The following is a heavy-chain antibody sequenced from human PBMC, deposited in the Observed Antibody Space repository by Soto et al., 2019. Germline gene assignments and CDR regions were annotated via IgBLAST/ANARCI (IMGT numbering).Heavy chain of an antibody. V-gene: IGHV1-24*01. CDR1: GYNLNDLS. CDR2: SDPADGET. Sequence: QVQLVQSGAEVKKPGASVKVSCKVSGYNLNDLSIHWVRQAPGKGLDWMGGSDPADGETIYAQKFQGRVTMTEATSTDTAYMELSSLRSEDTAVYYCATVIVSTIPLDYWGQGTLVTVSS. D-gene: IGHD5-12*01. CDR3: ATVIVSTIPLDY. J-gene: IGHJ4*02.